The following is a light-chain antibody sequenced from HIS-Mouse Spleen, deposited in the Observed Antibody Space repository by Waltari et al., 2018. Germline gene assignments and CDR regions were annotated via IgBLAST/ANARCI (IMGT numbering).Light chain of an antibody. CDR2: EDS. J-gene: IGLJ2*01. Sequence: SYELTQPPSVSVPPGHTGRPTSPGDALPTKDTYWYQQTSGQAPVLVIYEDSKRPPGIPERFSGSSSGTMATLTISGAQVEDEADYYCYSTDSSGNHRVFGGGTKLTVL. V-gene: IGLV3-10*01. CDR3: YSTDSSGNHRV. CDR1: ALPTKD.